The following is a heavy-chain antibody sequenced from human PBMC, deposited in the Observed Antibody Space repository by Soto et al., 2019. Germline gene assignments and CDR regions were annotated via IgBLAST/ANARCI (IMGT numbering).Heavy chain of an antibody. Sequence: QVQLVESGGGVVQPGRSLRLSCAASGFTFSSYGMHWVRQAPGKGLEWVAVIWYDGSNKYYADSVKGRFTISRDNSKNTLYVQTNSLRAEDTAVYYCARDLQGAMVRGADDYWGQGTLVTVSS. CDR2: IWYDGSNK. CDR3: ARDLQGAMVRGADDY. D-gene: IGHD3-10*01. J-gene: IGHJ4*02. V-gene: IGHV3-33*01. CDR1: GFTFSSYG.